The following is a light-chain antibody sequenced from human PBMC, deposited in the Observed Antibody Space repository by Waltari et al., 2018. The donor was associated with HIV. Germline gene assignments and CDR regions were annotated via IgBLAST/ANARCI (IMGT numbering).Light chain of an antibody. CDR2: RNN. J-gene: IGLJ3*02. V-gene: IGLV1-47*01. Sequence: QSVLIQSPSMSGTPGQSITISCSGSNSNIGKNGVYWHQQFPGTAPKVLIYRNNRRPSGVPDRFSGSKSGTSASLAISGLRSEDEADYYCSVWDDSLSVQVFGGGTKLTVL. CDR1: NSNIGKNG. CDR3: SVWDDSLSVQV.